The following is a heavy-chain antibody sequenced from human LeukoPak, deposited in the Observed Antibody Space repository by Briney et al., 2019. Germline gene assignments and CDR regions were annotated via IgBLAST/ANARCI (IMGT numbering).Heavy chain of an antibody. Sequence: GGSLRLSCAASGFTFSSYWMHWVRQDPGKGLVWVSRLNGDSTSTNYAASVKGRFTISRDNAKNTLYLQMNSLRAEDSALYYCAKRSADGGFYDYWGQGTLVTVSS. V-gene: IGHV3-74*01. CDR3: AKRSADGGFYDY. CDR1: GFTFSSYW. D-gene: IGHD4-23*01. CDR2: LNGDSTST. J-gene: IGHJ4*02.